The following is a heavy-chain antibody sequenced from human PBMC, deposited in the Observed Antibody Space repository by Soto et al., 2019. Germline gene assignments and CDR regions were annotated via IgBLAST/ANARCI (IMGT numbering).Heavy chain of an antibody. Sequence: QVQLQESGPGLVKPSQTLSLTCTVSGGSISSGGYYWSWIRQHPGKGLEWIGYIYYSGSTYYNPSLKSRVTISVDTSKNQFSLKLSSVTAADTAVYYCARENPYDSSGYYFGVDYWGQGTLVTVSS. D-gene: IGHD3-22*01. CDR3: ARENPYDSSGYYFGVDY. J-gene: IGHJ4*02. CDR1: GGSISSGGYY. CDR2: IYYSGST. V-gene: IGHV4-31*03.